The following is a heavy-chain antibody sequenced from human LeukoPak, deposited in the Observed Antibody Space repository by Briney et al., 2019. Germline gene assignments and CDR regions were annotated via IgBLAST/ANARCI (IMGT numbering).Heavy chain of an antibody. D-gene: IGHD3-22*01. CDR1: GYTFTGYY. CDR2: INPNSGGT. CDR3: ARSSGGITMNPDY. J-gene: IGHJ4*02. Sequence: ASVKVSCKASGYTFTGYYMHWVRQAPGQGLEWMGRINPNSGGTNYAQKFQGRVTMTRDMSISTAYMELSRLRSDDTAVYYCARSSGGITMNPDYWGQGTLVTVSS. V-gene: IGHV1-2*06.